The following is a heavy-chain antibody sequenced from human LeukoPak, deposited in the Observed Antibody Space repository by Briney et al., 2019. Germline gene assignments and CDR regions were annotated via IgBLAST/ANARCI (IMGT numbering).Heavy chain of an antibody. CDR3: AAGGLDTAIFDY. V-gene: IGHV1-69*05. CDR1: GGTFSSYA. Sequence: ASVKVSCKASGGTFSSYAISWVRQAPGQGLEWMGRIIPIVGTANYAQKFQGRVTITTDESTSTAYMELSSLRSEDTAVYYCAAGGLDTAIFDYWGQGTLVTVSS. J-gene: IGHJ4*02. CDR2: IIPIVGTA. D-gene: IGHD5-18*01.